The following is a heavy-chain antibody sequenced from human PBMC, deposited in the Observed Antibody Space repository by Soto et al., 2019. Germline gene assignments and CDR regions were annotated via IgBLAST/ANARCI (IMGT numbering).Heavy chain of an antibody. CDR3: ARGEQLAPNYYYYAMDV. Sequence: GGSVKLSCAASGFTFSSYGMHWVRQAPGKGLEWVAVIWYDVSNKYYADSVKGRFTISRDNSKNTLYLQMNSLRAEDTAVYYCARGEQLAPNYYYYAMDVCGQGTKVTVSS. J-gene: IGHJ6*02. CDR2: IWYDVSNK. V-gene: IGHV3-33*01. CDR1: GFTFSSYG. D-gene: IGHD6-13*01.